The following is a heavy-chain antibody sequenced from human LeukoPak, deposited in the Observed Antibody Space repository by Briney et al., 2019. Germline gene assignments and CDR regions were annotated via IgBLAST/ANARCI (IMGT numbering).Heavy chain of an antibody. D-gene: IGHD6-13*01. CDR3: ARGYSSSWNGGDFDY. CDR2: INHSGST. J-gene: IGHJ4*02. CDR1: GGSFSGYY. Sequence: SETLSLTCAVYGGSFSGYYWSWIRQPPGKGLEWIGEINHSGSTNYNPSLKSRVTISVDTSKNQSSLKLSSVTAADTAVYYCARGYSSSWNGGDFDYWGQGTLVTVSS. V-gene: IGHV4-34*01.